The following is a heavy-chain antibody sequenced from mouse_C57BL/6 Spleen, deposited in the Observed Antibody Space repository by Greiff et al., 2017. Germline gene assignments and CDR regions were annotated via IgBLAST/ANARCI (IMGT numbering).Heavy chain of an antibody. CDR2: IYPGNSDP. CDR3: TRYTTLVARDFDY. V-gene: IGHV1-5*01. J-gene: IGHJ2*01. Sequence: EVKLQESGTVLARPGASVKMSCKTSGYTFTSYWMHWVKQRPGQGLEWIGAIYPGNSDPSENQKFKGKAKLTAVTSASTAYMELSSLTNEVSAVYYSTRYTTLVARDFDYWGQGTTLTVSS. CDR1: GYTFTSYW. D-gene: IGHD1-1*01.